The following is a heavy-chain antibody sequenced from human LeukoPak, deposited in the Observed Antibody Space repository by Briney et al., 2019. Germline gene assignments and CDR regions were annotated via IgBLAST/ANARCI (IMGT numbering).Heavy chain of an antibody. V-gene: IGHV4-59*01. CDR1: GGSISSYY. D-gene: IGHD3-22*01. CDR2: IYYSGST. CDR3: ARDDSSGYYAY. J-gene: IGHJ4*02. Sequence: SETLSLTCTVSGGSISSYYWSWIRQPPGKGLEWIGYIYYSGSTNYNPSLKSRVTISVDTSKNQFSLKLSSVTAADTAVYYCARDDSSGYYAYWGQGTLVTVSS.